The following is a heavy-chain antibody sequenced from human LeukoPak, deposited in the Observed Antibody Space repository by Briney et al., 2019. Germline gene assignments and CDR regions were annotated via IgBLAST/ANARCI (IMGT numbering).Heavy chain of an antibody. CDR3: ARELFFDY. V-gene: IGHV3-23*01. Sequence: GGSLRLSCVASGFTFSNYAMSWVRQAPGKGLEWVSGIGGSGGSTFYADSVKGRFTISRDNSKNTPSLQMNSLRAEDTAVYFCARELFFDYWGQGTLVTVSS. CDR1: GFTFSNYA. J-gene: IGHJ4*02. CDR2: IGGSGGST.